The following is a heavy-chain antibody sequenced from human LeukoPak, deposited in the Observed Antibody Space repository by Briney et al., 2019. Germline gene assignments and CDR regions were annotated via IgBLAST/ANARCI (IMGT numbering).Heavy chain of an antibody. V-gene: IGHV3-49*03. CDR3: TRAGRYCSGGSCYSFY. D-gene: IGHD2-15*01. CDR1: GFTFGDYA. Sequence: GGSLRLSCTASGFTFGDYAMSWFRQAPGEGLEWVGFIRSKAHGGTTEYAASVKGRFTISRDDSRSIAYLQMDSLKTEDTAVYYCTRAGRYCSGGSCYSFYWGQGTLVTVSS. CDR2: IRSKAHGGTT. J-gene: IGHJ4*02.